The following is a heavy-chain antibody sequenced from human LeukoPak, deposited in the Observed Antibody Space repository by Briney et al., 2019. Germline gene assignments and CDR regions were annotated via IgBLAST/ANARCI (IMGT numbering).Heavy chain of an antibody. V-gene: IGHV3-74*01. CDR3: ARDSGSSGYYYEVNRLDY. J-gene: IGHJ4*02. CDR2: ISNDGSTT. D-gene: IGHD3-22*01. Sequence: GGSLRLSCAASGFTFSTFWMHWVRQTPGKGLVWVSRISNDGSTTHYADSVKGRFTISRDNAKNSLNLQMNSLRAEDTAVYYCARDSGSSGYYYEVNRLDYWGQGTLVTVSS. CDR1: GFTFSTFW.